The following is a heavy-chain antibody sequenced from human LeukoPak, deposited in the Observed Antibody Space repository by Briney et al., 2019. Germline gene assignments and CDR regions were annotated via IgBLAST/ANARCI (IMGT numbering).Heavy chain of an antibody. J-gene: IGHJ4*02. CDR3: ARHVWLQPFDY. CDR1: GGSMNSYY. Sequence: KASETLSLTCSVSGGSMNSYYWSWIPQSPGKGLEWIGYIYYSRSTNYNPSLKSRVTISVDTSKNQFSLKLSSVTAADTAVYYCARHVWLQPFDYWGQGTLVTVSS. CDR2: IYYSRST. D-gene: IGHD3-9*01. V-gene: IGHV4-59*08.